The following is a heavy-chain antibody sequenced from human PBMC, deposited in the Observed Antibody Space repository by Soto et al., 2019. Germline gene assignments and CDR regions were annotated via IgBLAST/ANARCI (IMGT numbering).Heavy chain of an antibody. D-gene: IGHD3-3*01. CDR3: ASSYDFWSGGDY. V-gene: IGHV3-30-3*01. CDR2: ISYDGSNK. Sequence: GGSLRLSCAASGFTFSSYAMHWVRQAPGKGLEWVAVISYDGSNKYYADSVKGRFTISRDNSKNTLYLQMNSLRAEDTAVYYCASSYDFWSGGDYWGQGTLVTVSS. CDR1: GFTFSSYA. J-gene: IGHJ4*02.